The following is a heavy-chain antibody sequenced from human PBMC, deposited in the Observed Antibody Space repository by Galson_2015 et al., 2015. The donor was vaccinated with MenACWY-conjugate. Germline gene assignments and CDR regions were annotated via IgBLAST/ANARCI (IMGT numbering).Heavy chain of an antibody. Sequence: SLRLSCAASGFTFSSYWMTWVRQAPGRGLEWVATIKQDGSEKIYVDSVKGRFTISRDNAKNSLYLQMNSLRAEDTAVYYCATSRSFDYWGQGTLVTVSS. CDR3: ATSRSFDY. CDR1: GFTFSSYW. J-gene: IGHJ4*02. V-gene: IGHV3-7*03. CDR2: IKQDGSEK.